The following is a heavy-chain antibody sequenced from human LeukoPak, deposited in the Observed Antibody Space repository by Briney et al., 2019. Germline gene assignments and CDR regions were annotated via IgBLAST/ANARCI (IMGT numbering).Heavy chain of an antibody. J-gene: IGHJ5*02. Sequence: GGSLRLSCEASGFTFSSYWMSWVRQAPGKGLEWVANIKTDESEKYYVDSVKGRFTISRDNAKNSLYLQMNSLRAEDTAVYYCARDYTGYFPWGQGTLVIVSS. CDR2: IKTDESEK. D-gene: IGHD3-9*01. CDR3: ARDYTGYFP. CDR1: GFTFSSYW. V-gene: IGHV3-7*03.